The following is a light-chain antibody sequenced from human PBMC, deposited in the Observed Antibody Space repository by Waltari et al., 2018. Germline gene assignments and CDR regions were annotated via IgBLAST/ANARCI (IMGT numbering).Light chain of an antibody. CDR3: QQYGSAPRT. J-gene: IGKJ1*01. Sequence: EIVLTQSPGTLSLSPGERATLSCRASQSVSSSYLAWYQQKPGQALRLLIYGASSRATGIADRFSGSGSGTDFTLTVSRLEPEDFAVYYCQQYGSAPRTFGQVTKVEIK. V-gene: IGKV3-20*01. CDR2: GAS. CDR1: QSVSSSY.